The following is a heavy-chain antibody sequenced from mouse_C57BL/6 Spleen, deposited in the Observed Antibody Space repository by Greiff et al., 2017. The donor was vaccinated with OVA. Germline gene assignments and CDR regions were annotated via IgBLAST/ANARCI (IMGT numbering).Heavy chain of an antibody. V-gene: IGHV1-18*01. CDR1: GYTFTDYN. CDR2: INPNNGGT. CDR3: ARGFTTVVSYWYFDV. D-gene: IGHD1-1*01. J-gene: IGHJ1*03. Sequence: VQLQQSGPELVKPGASVKIPCKASGYTFTDYNMDWVKQSHGTSLEWIGDINPNNGGTIYNQKFKGKATLTVDKSSSTAYMELRSLTSEDTAVYYCARGFTTVVSYWYFDVWGTGTTVTVSS.